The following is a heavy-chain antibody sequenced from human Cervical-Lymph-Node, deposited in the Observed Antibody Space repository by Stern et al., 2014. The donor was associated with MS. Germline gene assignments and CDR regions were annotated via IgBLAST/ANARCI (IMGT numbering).Heavy chain of an antibody. CDR3: ATLHGAFYYLQF. CDR1: GDSIISSSW. J-gene: IGHJ1*01. D-gene: IGHD2-21*02. CDR2: VFHSGTT. Sequence: QLQLQESGPGLVKPSGTLSLTCGVSGDSIISSSWWTWVRQPPGKGLEWIGEVFHSGTTHYNPSLESRVTISADISKNQFSLTLRSVTAADTATYYCATLHGAFYYLQFWGQGTLVTVSS. V-gene: IGHV4-4*02.